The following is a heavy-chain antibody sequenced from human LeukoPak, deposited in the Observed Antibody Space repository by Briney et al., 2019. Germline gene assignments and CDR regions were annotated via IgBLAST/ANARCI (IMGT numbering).Heavy chain of an antibody. J-gene: IGHJ6*02. CDR2: IKQDGSEK. CDR1: GFTFSSYW. V-gene: IGHV3-7*03. Sequence: GGSLRLSCAASGFTFSSYWMSWVRQDPGKGLEWVANIKQDGSEKYYVDSVKGRFTISRDNAKNSLYLQMNSLRAEDTAVCYCARELYYYGMDVWGQGTTVTVSS. CDR3: ARELYYYGMDV.